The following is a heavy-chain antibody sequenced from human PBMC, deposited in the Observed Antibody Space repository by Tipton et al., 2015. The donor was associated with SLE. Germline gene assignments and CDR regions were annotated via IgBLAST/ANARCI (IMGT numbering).Heavy chain of an antibody. CDR1: GSSFSNYA. V-gene: IGHV3-33*03. CDR3: APAGDYYGTGKIAY. Sequence: SLRLSCAASGSSFSNYAMHWVRQAPGKGLEWVSLIWYDGSNQLYADSVKGRFTISRDNSKSTVYLQMNSLRGEDTAVYYCAPAGDYYGTGKIAYWGQGTRVTVSP. D-gene: IGHD3-10*01. J-gene: IGHJ4*02. CDR2: IWYDGSNQ.